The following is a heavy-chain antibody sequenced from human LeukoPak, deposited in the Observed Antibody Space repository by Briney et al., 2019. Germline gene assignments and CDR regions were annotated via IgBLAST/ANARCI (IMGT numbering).Heavy chain of an antibody. D-gene: IGHD3-22*01. CDR2: ITGSGGYT. V-gene: IGHV3-23*01. CDR3: AKQSLYDSSGHFHY. CDR1: GFTFSSYA. Sequence: TGGSLRLSCAPSGFTFSSYAMTGVRQAPGKGLEWVSTITGSGGYTYYADSVKGRFTISRDNSKNTPFLRMNSLRAEDTAVYFCAKQSLYDSSGHFHYWGQGTLVTVSS. J-gene: IGHJ4*02.